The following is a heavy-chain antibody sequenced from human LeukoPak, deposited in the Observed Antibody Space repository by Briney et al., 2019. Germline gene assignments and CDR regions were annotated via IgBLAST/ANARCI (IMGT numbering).Heavy chain of an antibody. CDR3: AKALEQETVIALDS. D-gene: IGHD6-13*01. Sequence: GGSLRLSCAASGFTFSTYAMSWVRQAPGKGLEWVSAISGSGGSTYYADYVKGRFTISRDNSKNTLYLQMNSLRAEDTSIYFCAKALEQETVIALDSWGQGTLVTVSS. J-gene: IGHJ4*02. V-gene: IGHV3-23*01. CDR2: ISGSGGST. CDR1: GFTFSTYA.